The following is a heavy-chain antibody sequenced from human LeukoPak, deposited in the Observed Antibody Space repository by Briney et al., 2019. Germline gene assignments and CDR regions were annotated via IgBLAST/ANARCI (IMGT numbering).Heavy chain of an antibody. CDR2: IWYDGNNK. Sequence: PGRSLRLSCTASGFTFSTYGIHWVRQAPGKGLEWVAVIWYDGNNKWYADSVKGRFTVSRDNSKNTLYLQMNSLRAEDTAAYYCARGGWLQPPYYFDYWGQGTLVTVSS. CDR1: GFTFSTYG. D-gene: IGHD5-24*01. CDR3: ARGGWLQPPYYFDY. V-gene: IGHV3-33*01. J-gene: IGHJ4*02.